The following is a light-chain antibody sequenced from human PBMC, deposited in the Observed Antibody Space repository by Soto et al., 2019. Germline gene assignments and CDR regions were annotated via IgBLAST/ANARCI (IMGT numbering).Light chain of an antibody. CDR2: HTN. Sequence: QAVVTQEPSLTVSPGGTVTLTCGSSTGAVTSGHYPYWFQQKPGQAPRTLIYHTNNKLSWTPARFSGSLLGGKAALTLSGAQPEDEADYFCFLVCSGAIVFGGGTKLTVL. J-gene: IGLJ3*02. CDR3: FLVCSGAIV. V-gene: IGLV7-46*01. CDR1: TGAVTSGHY.